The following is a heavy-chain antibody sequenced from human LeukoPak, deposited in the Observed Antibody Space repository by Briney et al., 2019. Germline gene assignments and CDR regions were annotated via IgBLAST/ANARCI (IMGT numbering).Heavy chain of an antibody. D-gene: IGHD4-11*01. V-gene: IGHV4-38-2*01. CDR1: GYSTSSGYY. CDR3: ARHDFYSNYPHNWFDP. J-gene: IGHJ5*02. Sequence: PSETLSLTCAVSGYSTSSGYYWGWIRQPPGKGLEWIGSFYHSGNSYYNPSLKSRVSISVDTSKNQFPLNLSSVTAADTALYYCARHDFYSNYPHNWFDPWGQGTLVTVSS. CDR2: FYHSGNS.